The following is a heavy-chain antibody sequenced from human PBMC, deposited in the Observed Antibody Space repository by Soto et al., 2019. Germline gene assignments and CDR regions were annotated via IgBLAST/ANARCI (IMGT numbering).Heavy chain of an antibody. CDR2: IYYSGST. D-gene: IGHD4-17*01. CDR1: GGSISSGGYY. CDR3: AREEDDGDYAEYYYYGMDV. J-gene: IGHJ6*02. Sequence: QVQLQESGPGLVKPSQTLSLTCTVSGGSISSGGYYWSWIRQHPGKGLEWIGYIYYSGSTYYNPSLKSRVTISVDTSKNQFSLKLSSVTAADTAVYYCAREEDDGDYAEYYYYGMDVWGQGTTVTVSS. V-gene: IGHV4-31*03.